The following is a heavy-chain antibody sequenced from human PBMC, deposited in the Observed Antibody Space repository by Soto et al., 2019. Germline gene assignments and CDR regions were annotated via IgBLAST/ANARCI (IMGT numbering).Heavy chain of an antibody. CDR2: IYYRGST. CDR1: GGSISSGVYY. J-gene: IGHJ6*04. D-gene: IGHD3-3*01. Sequence: SETLSLTCTVSGGSISSGVYYWSWIRQHPGKGLEWIGYIYYRGSTYYNPSLKSRVTISVDTSKNQFPLKLSSVTAADTAVYYCAREMSYDFWSGFVDVWGKGTTVTVSS. V-gene: IGHV4-31*02. CDR3: AREMSYDFWSGFVDV.